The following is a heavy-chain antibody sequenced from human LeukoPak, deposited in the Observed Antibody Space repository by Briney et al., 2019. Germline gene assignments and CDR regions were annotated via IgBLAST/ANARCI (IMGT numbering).Heavy chain of an antibody. V-gene: IGHV4-31*03. Sequence: SETLSLTCTVSGGSISSGGYYWSWIRQHPGKGLEWIGYIYYSGSTYYNPSLKSRVTISVDTSKNQFSLKLSSVTAADTAVYYCARGLAVAGTDYYYGMDVWGQGTTVTVSS. CDR2: IYYSGST. CDR1: GGSISSGGYY. D-gene: IGHD6-19*01. CDR3: ARGLAVAGTDYYYGMDV. J-gene: IGHJ6*02.